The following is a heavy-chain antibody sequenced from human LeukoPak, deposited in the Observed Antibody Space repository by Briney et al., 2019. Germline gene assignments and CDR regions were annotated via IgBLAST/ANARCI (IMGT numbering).Heavy chain of an antibody. CDR2: IYTSGST. Sequence: SQTMSLTSPVSARSISSYYWSCIRQPAGKVLEWIGRIYTSGSTNYNPSLKSRVTMSVDTSKNQPSVKLSSVSAADTAVYYCAAGYGEYIWGQGTLVTVSS. V-gene: IGHV4-4*07. J-gene: IGHJ4*02. D-gene: IGHD4-17*01. CDR1: ARSISSYY. CDR3: AAGYGEYI.